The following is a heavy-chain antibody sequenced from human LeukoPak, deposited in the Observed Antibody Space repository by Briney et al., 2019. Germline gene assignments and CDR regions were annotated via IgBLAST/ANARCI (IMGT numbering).Heavy chain of an antibody. D-gene: IGHD1-14*01. CDR1: GFTFSNYG. J-gene: IGHJ4*02. CDR2: IRYDGSNK. Sequence: GGSLRLSCAASGFTFSNYGMHWVRQAPGKGLEWVAFIRYDGSNKYFADSLKGRFTISRDNSKNTLYLQMNSLRAEDTAVYYCARDAGYYFDYWGQGTLVTVSS. V-gene: IGHV3-30*02. CDR3: ARDAGYYFDY.